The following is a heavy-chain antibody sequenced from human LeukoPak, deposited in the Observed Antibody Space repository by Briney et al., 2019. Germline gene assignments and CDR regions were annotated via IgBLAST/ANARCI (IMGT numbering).Heavy chain of an antibody. CDR3: ASRYYYDMGMDV. J-gene: IGHJ6*02. Sequence: PGGSLRLSCAASGFTFSDYYMSWIRQAPGRGLEWVSYISSSGSTIYYADSVKGRFTISRDNAKNSLYLQMNSLRAEDTAVYYCASRYYYDMGMDVWGQGTTVTVSS. CDR1: GFTFSDYY. D-gene: IGHD3-22*01. CDR2: ISSSGSTI. V-gene: IGHV3-11*01.